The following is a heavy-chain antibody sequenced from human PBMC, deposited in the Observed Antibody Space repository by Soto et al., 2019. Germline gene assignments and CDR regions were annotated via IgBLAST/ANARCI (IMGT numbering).Heavy chain of an antibody. Sequence: SETLSLTCTVSGGSISSGGYYWSWIRQHPGKGLEWIGYIYYSGTTYYNPSLKSRVTISVDTSKNQFSLKLSSVTAADTAVYYCARFPNYYDTSGYAGWGQGTLVTVSS. CDR3: ARFPNYYDTSGYAG. CDR2: IYYSGTT. J-gene: IGHJ4*02. CDR1: GGSISSGGYY. D-gene: IGHD3-22*01. V-gene: IGHV4-31*03.